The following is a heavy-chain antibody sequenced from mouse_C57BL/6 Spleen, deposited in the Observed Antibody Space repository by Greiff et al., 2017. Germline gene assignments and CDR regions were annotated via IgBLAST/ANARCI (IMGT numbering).Heavy chain of an antibody. D-gene: IGHD1-1*01. CDR2: IYPSDSET. V-gene: IGHV1-61*01. J-gene: IGHJ3*01. CDR1: GYTFTSYW. CDR3: ARDYYGSSYGFAY. Sequence: QVQLQQPGAELVRPGSSVKLSCKASGYTFTSYWMDWVKQRPGQGLEWIGNIYPSDSETHYNQKFKDKATLTVDKSSSTAYMQLSSLTSEDSAVYYCARDYYGSSYGFAYCGQGTLVTVSA.